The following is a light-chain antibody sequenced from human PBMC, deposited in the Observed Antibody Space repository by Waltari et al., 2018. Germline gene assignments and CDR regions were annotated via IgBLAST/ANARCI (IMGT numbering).Light chain of an antibody. J-gene: IGKJ3*01. CDR2: SAS. CDR3: QQTYITPFT. CDR1: QSISNY. Sequence: DIQMTQSPSSLSAFVGDRVSITCRASQSISNYLNWYQQKPGKAPELLIYSASSLQSGVPSRFSGRRSGTDFTLTISSLQPEDLATDYCQQTYITPFTFGPGTKVAIK. V-gene: IGKV1-39*01.